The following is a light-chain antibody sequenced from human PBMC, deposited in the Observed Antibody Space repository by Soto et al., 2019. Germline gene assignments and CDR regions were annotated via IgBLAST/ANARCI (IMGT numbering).Light chain of an antibody. CDR3: SSYTTSNTVL. J-gene: IGLJ2*01. Sequence: QSALTQPASMSASPGESITISCTGSRSDIGRFDFVSWYQQHPGKAPRLVIFDVTNRPSGVSDRFSGSKSGNTASLTISGLQPEDEADYYCSSYTTSNTVLVGPGTKLTVL. CDR1: RSDIGRFDF. V-gene: IGLV2-14*03. CDR2: DVT.